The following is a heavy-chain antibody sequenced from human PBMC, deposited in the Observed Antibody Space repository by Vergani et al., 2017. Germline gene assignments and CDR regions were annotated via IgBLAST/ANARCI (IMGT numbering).Heavy chain of an antibody. V-gene: IGHV3-23*01. CDR3: VKEKIDLGSYFFDS. Sequence: EVHLLESGGGLVQSGGSLRLSCAASGFTFSNSAVSWVRQAPGRGLAGVSSISGPGLSTDYADSVKGRFSISRDNSKNPVFLQMRSLRAEDTAIYSCVKEKIDLGSYFFDSWGHGILVTVSS. J-gene: IGHJ4*01. CDR2: ISGPGLST. D-gene: IGHD2/OR15-2a*01. CDR1: GFTFSNSA.